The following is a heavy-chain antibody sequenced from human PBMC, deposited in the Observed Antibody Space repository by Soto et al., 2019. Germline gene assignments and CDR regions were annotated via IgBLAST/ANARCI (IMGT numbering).Heavy chain of an antibody. CDR2: IDSGAST. V-gene: IGHV3-53*01. Sequence: PGGSLRLSCAASVFTVSSNYMSWVRQAPGKGLEWVSLIDSGASTYYADAVKGRFTISRDNSKSTLFLQMNSLRAEDTAVYYCGKGRSYYYYYGVDVWGQGTTVTVSS. CDR3: GKGRSYYYYYGVDV. D-gene: IGHD1-26*01. CDR1: VFTVSSNY. J-gene: IGHJ6*02.